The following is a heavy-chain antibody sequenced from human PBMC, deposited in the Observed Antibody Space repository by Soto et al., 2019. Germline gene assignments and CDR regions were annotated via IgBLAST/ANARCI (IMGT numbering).Heavy chain of an antibody. J-gene: IGHJ4*02. CDR3: ARDVTGYSSGWYVG. CDR2: IIPILGIA. Sequence: SVKVSCKASGGTFSSYTISWVRQAPGQGLEWMGRIIPILGIANYAQKFQGRVTITADKSTSTAYMELSSLRSEDTAVYYCARDVTGYSSGWYVGWGQGTLVTVSS. CDR1: GGTFSSYT. V-gene: IGHV1-69*04. D-gene: IGHD6-19*01.